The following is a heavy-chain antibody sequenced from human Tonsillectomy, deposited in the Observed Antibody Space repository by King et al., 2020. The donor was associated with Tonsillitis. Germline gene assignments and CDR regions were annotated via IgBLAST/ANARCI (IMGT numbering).Heavy chain of an antibody. V-gene: IGHV1-18*04. CDR3: ARVISGTYRYYFEY. CDR1: GYTFTSYN. D-gene: IGHD1-26*01. CDR2: ISVYSGNT. Sequence: QLVQSGTEVKKPGASVKVSCQTSGYTFTSYNITWVRQAPGQGLEWMGWISVYSGNTDYAQKLQGRVTMTADTCTSTAYMDLRSLTSDDTAVYYCARVISGTYRYYFEYWGQGTLVTVSS. J-gene: IGHJ4*02.